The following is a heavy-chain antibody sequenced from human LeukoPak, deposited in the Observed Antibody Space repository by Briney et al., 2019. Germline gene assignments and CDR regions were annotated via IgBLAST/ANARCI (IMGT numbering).Heavy chain of an antibody. CDR1: GYTFTSYG. CDR3: ARGRYSSSSDAFDI. V-gene: IGHV1-8*02. D-gene: IGHD6-13*01. J-gene: IGHJ3*02. Sequence: ASVKVSCKASGYTFTSYGINWVRQATGQGLEWMGWMNPNSGNTGYAQKFQGRVTMTRNTSISTAYMELSSLRSEDTAVYYCARGRYSSSSDAFDIWGQGTMVTVSS. CDR2: MNPNSGNT.